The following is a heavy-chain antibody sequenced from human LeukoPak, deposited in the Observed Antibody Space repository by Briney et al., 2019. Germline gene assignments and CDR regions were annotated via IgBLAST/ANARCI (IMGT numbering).Heavy chain of an antibody. V-gene: IGHV4-34*01. CDR1: GGSFSGYY. D-gene: IGHD1-26*01. J-gene: IGHJ4*02. CDR2: INHSGST. CDR3: ARGRGGSGSYFDY. Sequence: SETLSLTCAVYGGSFSGYYWSWIRHPPRKGLEWIGEINHSGSTNYNPSLKSRVTISVDTSKNQFSLKLSSVTAADTAVYYCARGRGGSGSYFDYWGQGTLVTVSS.